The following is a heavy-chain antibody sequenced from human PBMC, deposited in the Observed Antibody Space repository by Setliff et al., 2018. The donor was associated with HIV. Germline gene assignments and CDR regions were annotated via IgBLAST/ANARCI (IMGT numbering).Heavy chain of an antibody. CDR1: GSSISSTNYF. Sequence: PSETLSLTCTVSGSSISSTNYFWGWIRQPPGKGLEWIGTIYYHGSTYYNPSLKSRVTISIDTSKNQFSLQLTSVTAADTAVYYCVNPSGAMGDFDSWGQGTLVTVSS. CDR2: IYYHGST. V-gene: IGHV4-39*01. J-gene: IGHJ4*02. D-gene: IGHD3-16*01. CDR3: VNPSGAMGDFDS.